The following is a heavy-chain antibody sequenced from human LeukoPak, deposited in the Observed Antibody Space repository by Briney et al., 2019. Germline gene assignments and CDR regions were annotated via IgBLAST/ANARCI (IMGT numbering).Heavy chain of an antibody. V-gene: IGHV3-74*01. CDR1: GFTSSSYW. Sequence: PGGSLRLSCAASGFTSSSYWMHWVRQAPGKGLVWVSRISSDGSSTRYADSVKGRFTISRDNAKNTLYLQMNSLRAEDTAVYYCARGVNGDSRFDPWGQGTLVTVSS. CDR2: ISSDGSST. J-gene: IGHJ5*02. CDR3: ARGVNGDSRFDP. D-gene: IGHD4-17*01.